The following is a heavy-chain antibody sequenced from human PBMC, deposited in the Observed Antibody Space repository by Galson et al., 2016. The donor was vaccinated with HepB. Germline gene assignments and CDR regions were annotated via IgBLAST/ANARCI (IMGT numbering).Heavy chain of an antibody. V-gene: IGHV4-34*01. CDR3: ARIREGWQPYDGFDI. CDR2: IPHTGAT. J-gene: IGHJ3*02. CDR1: GGSFADY. D-gene: IGHD5-24*01. Sequence: SETLSLTCAVYGGSFADYWSWIRQPPGKGLEWIEEIPHTGATNYKPSLASRVTIWADTPRNPFSLRLTSVTDADTAMYYCARIREGWQPYDGFDIWGRGTMVIVSS.